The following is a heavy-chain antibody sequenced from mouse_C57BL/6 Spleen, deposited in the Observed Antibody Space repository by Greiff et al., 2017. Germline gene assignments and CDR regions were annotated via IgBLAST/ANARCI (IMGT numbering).Heavy chain of an antibody. CDR3: AREGNYGSSYGWYFDV. CDR1: GFTFSDYY. CDR2: INYDGSST. V-gene: IGHV5-16*01. Sequence: EVKLVESEGGLVQPGRSMKLSCTASGFTFSDYYMAWVRQVPEKGLEWVANINYDGSSTYYLDSLKSRFIISRDNAKNILYLQMSSLKSEDTATYYCAREGNYGSSYGWYFDVWGTGTTVTVSS. D-gene: IGHD1-1*01. J-gene: IGHJ1*03.